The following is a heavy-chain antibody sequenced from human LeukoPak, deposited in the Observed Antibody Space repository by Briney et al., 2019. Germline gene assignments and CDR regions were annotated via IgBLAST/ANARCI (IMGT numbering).Heavy chain of an antibody. D-gene: IGHD4-17*01. CDR1: GGSISSYY. CDR3: ARNPGSDYPDW. J-gene: IGHJ4*02. CDR2: IYYSGST. Sequence: SETLSLTCTVSGGSISSYYWSWIRQPPGKGLEWIGYIYYSGSTNYNPSLKSRATISVDKSKNQFSLKLTSVTAADTAVYYCARNPGSDYPDWWGQGTLVTVSS. V-gene: IGHV4-59*12.